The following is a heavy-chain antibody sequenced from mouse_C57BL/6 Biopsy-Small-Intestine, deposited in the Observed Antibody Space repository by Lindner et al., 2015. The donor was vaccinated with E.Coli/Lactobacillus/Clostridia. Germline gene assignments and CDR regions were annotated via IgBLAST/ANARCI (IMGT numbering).Heavy chain of an antibody. CDR1: GFTFTSYY. CDR3: ARGGGVDTGLLQH. V-gene: IGHV1S61*01. D-gene: IGHD3-3*01. Sequence: SVKVSCKTSGFTFTSYYLHWVRQAPGQGLEWMGMINPRDDSTSYTQKFQGRFTVTRDTSTGTVYMELNSLKSDDTAIYYCARGGGVDTGLLQHWGRGTLVTVSS. CDR2: INPRDDST. J-gene: IGHJ4*01.